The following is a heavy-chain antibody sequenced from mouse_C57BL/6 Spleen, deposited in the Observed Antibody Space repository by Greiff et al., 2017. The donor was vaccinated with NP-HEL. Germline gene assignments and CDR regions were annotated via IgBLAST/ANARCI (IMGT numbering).Heavy chain of an antibody. CDR1: GYTFTSYW. V-gene: IGHV1-64*01. CDR3: ARGVDYGWFAY. CDR2: IHPNSGST. D-gene: IGHD2-4*01. Sequence: VQLQQSGAELVKPGASVKLSCKASGYTFTSYWMHWVKQRPGQGLEWIGMIHPNSGSTNYNEKFKSKATLTVDKSSSTAYMQLSSLTSEDSAVYYCARGVDYGWFAYWGQGTLVTVSA. J-gene: IGHJ3*01.